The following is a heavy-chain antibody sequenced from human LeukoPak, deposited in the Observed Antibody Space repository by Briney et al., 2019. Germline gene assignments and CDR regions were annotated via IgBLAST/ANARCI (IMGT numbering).Heavy chain of an antibody. J-gene: IGHJ4*02. CDR2: INDSGST. CDR1: GGSFSGYY. CDR3: ARSPRLGRYGYGPWELPVSYFDY. V-gene: IGHV4-34*01. D-gene: IGHD1-26*01. Sequence: SETLSLTCAVYGGSFSGYYWSWIRQPPGKGLEWIGEINDSGSTNYNPSLKSRVTISVDTSKNQFSLKLSSVTAAETAVYYCARSPRLGRYGYGPWELPVSYFDYWGQGTLVTVSS.